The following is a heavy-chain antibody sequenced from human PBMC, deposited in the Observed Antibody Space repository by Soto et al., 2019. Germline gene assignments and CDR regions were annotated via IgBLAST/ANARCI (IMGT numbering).Heavy chain of an antibody. CDR1: SDSLTITSHS. D-gene: IGHD2-15*01. Sequence: SETLSLTCIVSSDSLTITSHSWGWVRQPPGKGLEWIGNVYYSGSLYFNPSLKGRATISLDTSKNQLTLTLTSVTAADTAVYYCAKARCSGNSCYVPDYWGHGSLVTVSS. CDR2: VYYSGSL. CDR3: AKARCSGNSCYVPDY. J-gene: IGHJ4*01. V-gene: IGHV4-39*01.